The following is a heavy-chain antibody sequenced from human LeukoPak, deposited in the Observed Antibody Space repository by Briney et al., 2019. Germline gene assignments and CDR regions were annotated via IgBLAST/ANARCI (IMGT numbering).Heavy chain of an antibody. D-gene: IGHD6-13*01. V-gene: IGHV3-23*01. J-gene: IGHJ5*02. CDR1: GFTFSSYG. CDR2: ISGSGGST. Sequence: GGSLRLSCAASGFTFSSYGMHWVRQAPGKGLEWVSGISGSGGSTYYADSVKGRFTISRDNSKNTLYLQMDSLRAEDTAVYYCAKDRRIAAVGPRRTINKWLDPWGQGTLVTVSS. CDR3: AKDRRIAAVGPRRTINKWLDP.